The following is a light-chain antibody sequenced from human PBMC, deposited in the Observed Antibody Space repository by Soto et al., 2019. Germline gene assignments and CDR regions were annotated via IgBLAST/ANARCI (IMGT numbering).Light chain of an antibody. CDR2: AAP. CDR3: QQYSSYPT. V-gene: IGKV1-39*01. J-gene: IGKJ1*01. Sequence: DIQITQSPSSLSASVVDRVTITCRASQSIRIYLNWYQQKPGKAPELLIFAAPSLQSGVPSRFSGSGSGTDFTLSISRLEPDDFATYYCQQYSSYPTFGQGTKVDIK. CDR1: QSIRIY.